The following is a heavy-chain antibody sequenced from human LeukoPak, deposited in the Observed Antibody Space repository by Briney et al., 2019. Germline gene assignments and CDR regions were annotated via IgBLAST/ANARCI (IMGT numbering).Heavy chain of an antibody. J-gene: IGHJ5*02. V-gene: IGHV4-59*01. D-gene: IGHD6-19*01. CDR2: IYYSGST. CDR3: ARRPAVAGTDGRGWFDP. Sequence: PSETLSLTCTVSGGSLSSYYWSWIRQPPGKGLEWIGFIYYSGSTNYNTSLKNRVTISLDTSKNQFSLRLSSVTAADTAVYYCARRPAVAGTDGRGWFDPWGQGILVTVSS. CDR1: GGSLSSYY.